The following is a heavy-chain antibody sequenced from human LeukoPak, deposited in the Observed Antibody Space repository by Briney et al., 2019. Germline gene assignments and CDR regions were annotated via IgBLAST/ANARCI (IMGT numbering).Heavy chain of an antibody. CDR1: GFTFNTYA. D-gene: IGHD3-9*01. CDR2: INDAGRTT. Sequence: GGSLRLSCATSGFTFNTYAMNWARQAPGKGLEWVSTINDAGRTTYYADSVKGRFTISRDNSKNTVYLQMNNLRAEDTALYYCTNQPILAGSIDSWGQGTLVTVSS. V-gene: IGHV3-23*01. J-gene: IGHJ4*02. CDR3: TNQPILAGSIDS.